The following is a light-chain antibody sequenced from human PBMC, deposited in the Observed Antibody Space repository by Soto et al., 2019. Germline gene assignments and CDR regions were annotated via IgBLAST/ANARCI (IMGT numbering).Light chain of an antibody. CDR2: DVT. CDR1: SSDVGAYNF. J-gene: IGLJ2*01. Sequence: QSALTQPRSVSGSPGQSVTISCTGTSSDVGAYNFVSWYQQPPGKAPKLMIYDVTKRPSGVPDRFSGSKSGNTASLTISGLQAEDEADYYCCSYAGSYTLVFGGGTQLTVL. V-gene: IGLV2-11*01. CDR3: CSYAGSYTLV.